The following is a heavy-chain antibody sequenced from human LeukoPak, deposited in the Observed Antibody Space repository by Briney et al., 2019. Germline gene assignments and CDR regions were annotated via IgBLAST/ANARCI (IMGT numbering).Heavy chain of an antibody. Sequence: GGSLRLSCAASGFTFSSYWVSWVRQAPGRGLEWVANIRQDGSVQNYVDSVKGRFTISRDNPKNSVYLQMSSLRAEDTAVYYCLVTTRSRGFDYWGQGTLVTVSS. CDR2: IRQDGSVQ. J-gene: IGHJ4*02. V-gene: IGHV3-7*01. D-gene: IGHD1/OR15-1a*01. CDR1: GFTFSSYW. CDR3: LVTTRSRGFDY.